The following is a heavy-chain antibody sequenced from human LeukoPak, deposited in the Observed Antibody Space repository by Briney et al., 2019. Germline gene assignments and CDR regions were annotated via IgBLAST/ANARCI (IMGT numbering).Heavy chain of an antibody. J-gene: IGHJ4*02. CDR3: ARQEMATTGEISY. V-gene: IGHV4-59*08. CDR1: GGPISGDY. CDR2: IYYSGST. D-gene: IGHD5-24*01. Sequence: SETLSLTCTVSGGPISGDYSSWIRLPPGKRLEWVGYIYYSGSTNYNPSLQSRVAISVDTSKNQFSLKVSSVTAADTAIYYCARQEMATTGEISYWGQGTLVTVSS.